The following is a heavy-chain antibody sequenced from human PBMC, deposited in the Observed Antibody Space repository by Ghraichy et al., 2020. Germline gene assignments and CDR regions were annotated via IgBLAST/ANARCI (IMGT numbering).Heavy chain of an antibody. J-gene: IGHJ4*02. CDR2: IYHSGST. V-gene: IGHV4-38-2*01. CDR1: GYSISSGYY. D-gene: IGHD3-3*01. CDR3: ARVQYDFWSGYYIDY. Sequence: TLSLTCAVSGYSISSGYYWGWIRQPPGKGLEWIGSIYHSGSTYYNPSLKSRVTISVDTSKNQFSLKLSSVTAADTAVYYCARVQYDFWSGYYIDYWGQGTLVTVSS.